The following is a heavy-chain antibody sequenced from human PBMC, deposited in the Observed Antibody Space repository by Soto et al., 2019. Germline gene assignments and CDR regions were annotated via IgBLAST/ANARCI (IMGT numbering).Heavy chain of an antibody. CDR2: IFHSGNA. CDR3: ARAHAPTLPFDY. J-gene: IGHJ4*01. CDR1: GGSMRNVY. Sequence: SETLSLTCTVSGGSMRNVYWSWIRQPPGKRVEWIGFIFHSGNAKYNPSLKSRVTISIDASKSQFSLRLDSVTAADPAVYFCARAHAPTLPFDYWGLGTLVTVSS. V-gene: IGHV4-59*01. D-gene: IGHD2-15*01.